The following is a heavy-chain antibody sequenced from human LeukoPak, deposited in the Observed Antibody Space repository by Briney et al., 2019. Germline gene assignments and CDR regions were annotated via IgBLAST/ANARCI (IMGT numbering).Heavy chain of an antibody. CDR2: MNPSSGNT. CDR1: GYTFTTYD. CDR3: ARGSYSGSYFVDD. J-gene: IGHJ4*02. V-gene: IGHV1-8*01. Sequence: EASVKVSCKASGYTFTTYDINWVRQATGQGLEWMGWMNPSSGNTGYAQKSQGRVTMTRNTSISTAYMELSSLRSEDTAVYYCARGSYSGSYFVDDWGQGTLLTVSS. D-gene: IGHD1-26*01.